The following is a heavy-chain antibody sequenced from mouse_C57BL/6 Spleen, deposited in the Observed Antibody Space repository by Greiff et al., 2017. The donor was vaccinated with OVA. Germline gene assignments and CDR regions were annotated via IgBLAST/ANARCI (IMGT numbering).Heavy chain of an antibody. Sequence: VQLQQSGAELVRPGASVTLSCKASGYTFTDYEMHWVKQTPVHGLDWIGAIDPETGGTAYNQKFKGKAILTADKSSSTAYMELRSLTSEDSAVYYCTRRWLLRFAYWGQGTLVTVSA. CDR2: IDPETGGT. J-gene: IGHJ3*01. CDR3: TRRWLLRFAY. V-gene: IGHV1-15*01. D-gene: IGHD2-3*01. CDR1: GYTFTDYE.